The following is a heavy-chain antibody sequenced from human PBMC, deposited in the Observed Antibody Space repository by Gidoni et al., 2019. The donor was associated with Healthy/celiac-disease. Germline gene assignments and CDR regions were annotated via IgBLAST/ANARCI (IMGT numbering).Heavy chain of an antibody. V-gene: IGHV3-30-3*01. CDR2: ISYDGSDK. CDR1: AFTFSSYA. D-gene: IGHD2-15*01. Sequence: QVQLVESGGGVGQPGRSLRLSCAASAFTFSSYAMHWVRQAPGKGLEWVALISYDGSDKYSAEFVKGRFTISRDNSKNTLYLQMNRLRAEDTAVYYCAREARSGGSYYGMDVWGQGTTVTVSS. J-gene: IGHJ6*02. CDR3: AREARSGGSYYGMDV.